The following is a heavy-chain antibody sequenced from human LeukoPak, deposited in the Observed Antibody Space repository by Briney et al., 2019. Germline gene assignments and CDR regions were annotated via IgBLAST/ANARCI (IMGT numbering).Heavy chain of an antibody. CDR3: ARVHGSGSYPFDY. V-gene: IGHV1-18*01. D-gene: IGHD3-10*01. CDR2: ISGYNGNT. Sequence: GASVKVSCKASGYTFTTYNINWVRQAPGQGLEWMGWISGYNGNTNYAQKLQGRVTMTTDTSTSTAYMELRSLRSDDTAVYYCARVHGSGSYPFDYWGQGTLVTVSS. J-gene: IGHJ4*02. CDR1: GYTFTTYN.